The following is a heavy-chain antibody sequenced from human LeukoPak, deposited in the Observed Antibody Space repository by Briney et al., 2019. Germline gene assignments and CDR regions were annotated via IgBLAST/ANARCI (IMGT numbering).Heavy chain of an antibody. CDR1: GYSFTSYW. J-gene: IGHJ4*02. CDR3: ARLAYCGGDCPWFFDS. CDR2: IDPGDSDT. Sequence: GESLEISCQGSGYSFTSYWIGWVRQMPGKGLGWRGIIDPGDSDTSYSPSFQGQVTISADKSISTAYLQWSSLKASDTAMYYCARLAYCGGDCPWFFDSWGQGTLVTVSS. D-gene: IGHD2-21*02. V-gene: IGHV5-51*01.